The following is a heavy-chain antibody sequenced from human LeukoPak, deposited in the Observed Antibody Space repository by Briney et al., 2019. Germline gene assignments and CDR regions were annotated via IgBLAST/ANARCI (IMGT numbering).Heavy chain of an antibody. CDR1: GFTFSSYG. CDR3: SRRKYGCYAYSDY. J-gene: IGHJ4*02. V-gene: IGHV3-33*01. CDR2: IWYDGSNK. D-gene: IGHD5-12*01. Sequence: GGSLRLSCAASGFTFSSYGIHWLRQAPGKGLEWVAVIWYDGSNKYYADSVKGRFTISRDNSKNTLYLQMNSLRAEDTAVYYCSRRKYGCYAYSDYWGQGTLVTVSS.